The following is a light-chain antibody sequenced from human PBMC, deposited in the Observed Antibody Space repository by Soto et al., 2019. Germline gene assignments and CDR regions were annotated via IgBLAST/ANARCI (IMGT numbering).Light chain of an antibody. CDR1: QGISSY. V-gene: IGKV1-9*01. J-gene: IGKJ5*01. Sequence: DIQLTQSPSFLSASVGDRVTITCRASQGISSYLAWYQQKLGKAPKLLIYAASTLQSGVPSRFSGSGSGTEFTLTISSLQPEDFATYYCHQLNSYPTTFGQGTRLEIK. CDR3: HQLNSYPTT. CDR2: AAS.